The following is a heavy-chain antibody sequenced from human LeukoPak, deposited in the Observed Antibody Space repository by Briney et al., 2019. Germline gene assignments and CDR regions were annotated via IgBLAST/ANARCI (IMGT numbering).Heavy chain of an antibody. CDR3: VRDGGPNYDH. Sequence: GESLRLSCAASGFTFSNYVFQWVRQAPGKGLEWVAYISHDGKTIHYADSVKGRFIISRDNSKNTVAFQMNSLRTEDTAVYYCVRDGGPNYDHWGQGTLVIVSS. CDR1: GFTFSNYV. D-gene: IGHD3-16*01. V-gene: IGHV3-30*04. J-gene: IGHJ4*02. CDR2: ISHDGKTI.